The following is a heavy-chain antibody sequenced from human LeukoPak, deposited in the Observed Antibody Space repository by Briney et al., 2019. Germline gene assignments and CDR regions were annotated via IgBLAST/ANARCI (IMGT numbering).Heavy chain of an antibody. CDR3: VRYGSWSHSH. J-gene: IGHJ4*02. CDR2: IKEDGSQK. V-gene: IGHV3-7*03. D-gene: IGHD3-10*01. Sequence: PGGSLRLSCAASGFTFSTYWMSWVRQAPGKGLEWVTNIKEDGSQKNYVESVKGRFTISRDNAKNLLSLQMNSLRAEDTAVYYCVRYGSWSHSHWGQGTLVTVSS. CDR1: GFTFSTYW.